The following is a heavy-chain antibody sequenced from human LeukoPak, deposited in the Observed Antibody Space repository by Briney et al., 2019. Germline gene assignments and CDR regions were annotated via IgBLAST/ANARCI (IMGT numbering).Heavy chain of an antibody. CDR2: ISGSGGST. Sequence: PGGSLRLSCAASGFTFSSYAMSWVRQAPGKGLEWVSAISGSGGSTYYADSVKGRFTISRDNSKNTLYLQMNCLRAEDTAVYYCAKDRTWEPYFDYWGQGTLVTVSS. D-gene: IGHD1-26*01. CDR1: GFTFSSYA. V-gene: IGHV3-23*01. CDR3: AKDRTWEPYFDY. J-gene: IGHJ4*02.